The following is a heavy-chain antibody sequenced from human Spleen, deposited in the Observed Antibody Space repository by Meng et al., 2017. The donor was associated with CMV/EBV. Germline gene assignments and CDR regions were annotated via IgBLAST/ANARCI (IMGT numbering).Heavy chain of an antibody. Sequence: SQTLSLTCAVYGGSFSGYYWSWIRQPPGKGLEWIGEINHSGSTNYNPSLKSRVTISVDTSKNQFSLKLSSVTAADTAVYHCARHGYCSSTSCYITAGGFDPWGQGTLVTVSS. CDR1: GGSFSGYY. CDR3: ARHGYCSSTSCYITAGGFDP. V-gene: IGHV4-34*01. J-gene: IGHJ5*02. D-gene: IGHD2-2*02. CDR2: INHSGST.